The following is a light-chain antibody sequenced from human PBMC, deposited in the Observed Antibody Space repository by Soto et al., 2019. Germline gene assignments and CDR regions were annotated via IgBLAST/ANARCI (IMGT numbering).Light chain of an antibody. CDR1: QSVSSTY. V-gene: IGKV3D-15*01. J-gene: IGKJ4*01. Sequence: EIVLTQSPGTLSLSPGERATLSCRASQSVSSTYLAWYQRRPGQAPRLLIFGASSRATGIPARFSGSGSGTEFNLTISSLQSEDFAVYFCQQYDDWLRLTFGGGTKVEIK. CDR3: QQYDDWLRLT. CDR2: GAS.